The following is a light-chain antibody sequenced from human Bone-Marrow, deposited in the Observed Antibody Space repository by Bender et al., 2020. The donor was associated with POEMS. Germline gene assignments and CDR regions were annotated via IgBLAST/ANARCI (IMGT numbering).Light chain of an antibody. CDR2: KVS. Sequence: QSALTQPASVSGSLGQSITISCTGTSLDVGGYDFVSWYQQHPGKAPKLIIYKVSNRPAGVPTRFSGSKSGTTASLTVSGLQAEDEADYYCSLYTTTRCVFGTGAKVAVL. CDR1: SLDVGGYDF. V-gene: IGLV2-14*03. CDR3: SLYTTTRCV. J-gene: IGLJ1*01.